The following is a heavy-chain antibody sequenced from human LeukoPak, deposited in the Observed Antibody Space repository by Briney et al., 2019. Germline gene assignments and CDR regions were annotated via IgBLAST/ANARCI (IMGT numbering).Heavy chain of an antibody. V-gene: IGHV4-34*01. CDR1: GGSFSGYY. CDR2: INHSGST. J-gene: IGHJ6*03. D-gene: IGHD3-10*01. CDR3: ARRRVAMVRGVYIDV. Sequence: SETLSLTCAVYGGSFSGYYWSWIRQPPGKGLEWIGEINHSGSTNYNPSLKSRVTISVGTSKNQFSLKLSSVTAADTAVYYCARRRVAMVRGVYIDVWGKGTTVTISS.